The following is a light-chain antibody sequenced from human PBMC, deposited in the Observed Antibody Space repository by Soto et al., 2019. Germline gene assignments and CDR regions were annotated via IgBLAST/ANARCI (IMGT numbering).Light chain of an antibody. Sequence: EIVLTQSPGTLSLSPVERATLSCRAIHVFASSNLAWYRQKPGETPRLLIYDASSRATGIPDRISGSGSGTDFTLTISRLEPEDFAVYYCQQYGSAPFTFGPGTKVDNK. J-gene: IGKJ3*01. V-gene: IGKV3-20*01. CDR2: DAS. CDR3: QQYGSAPFT. CDR1: HVFASSN.